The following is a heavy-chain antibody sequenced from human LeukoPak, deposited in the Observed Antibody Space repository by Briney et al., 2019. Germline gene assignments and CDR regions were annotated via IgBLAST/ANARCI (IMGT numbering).Heavy chain of an antibody. CDR2: INQDGSEK. CDR3: ASRLLLEYFDD. CDR1: GFTFSSYW. D-gene: IGHD3-3*01. V-gene: IGHV3-7*01. J-gene: IGHJ4*02. Sequence: GGSLRLSCTASGFTFSSYWMSWVRQAPGKGLEWVANINQDGSEKYYVDSVKGRFTISRDNAKNSLYLQMNSLRAEDTAVYYCASRLLLEYFDDWGQGTLVTVSS.